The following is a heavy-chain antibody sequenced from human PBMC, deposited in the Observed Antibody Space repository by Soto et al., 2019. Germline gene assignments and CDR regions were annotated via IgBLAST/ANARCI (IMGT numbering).Heavy chain of an antibody. CDR1: GYTFTSYA. Sequence: ASVKVSCKASGYTFTSYAMHWVRQAPGQRLEWMGWINAGNGNTKYSQRFQGRVTITRDTSASTAYMELSSLRSEDTAVYYCARGPLSGRYYYYYMDVWGKGTTVTVSS. CDR2: INAGNGNT. J-gene: IGHJ6*03. V-gene: IGHV1-3*01. CDR3: ARGPLSGRYYYYYMDV.